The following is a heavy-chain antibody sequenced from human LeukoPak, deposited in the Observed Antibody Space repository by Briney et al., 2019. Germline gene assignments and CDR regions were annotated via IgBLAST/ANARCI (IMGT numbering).Heavy chain of an antibody. CDR3: ARAGIVACRGGVFDY. CDR1: GGSFSVYY. J-gene: IGHJ4*02. Sequence: SETLSLTCAVYGGSFSVYYWSWIRQPPGKGLEWIGEINHSGSTNYNPSLKSRVTISVDTSKNQFSLKLSSVTAAGTAVYYCARAGIVACRGGVFDYWGQGTLVTVPS. V-gene: IGHV4-34*01. CDR2: INHSGST. D-gene: IGHD2/OR15-2a*01.